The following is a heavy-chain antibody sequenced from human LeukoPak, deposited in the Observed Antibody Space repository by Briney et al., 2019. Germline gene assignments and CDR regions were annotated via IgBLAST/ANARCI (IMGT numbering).Heavy chain of an antibody. V-gene: IGHV4-59*08. CDR3: ARGRGQLWPPDSSYYYYGMDV. J-gene: IGHJ6*02. CDR2: IYYSGST. Sequence: SETLSLTCTVSGASISSYYWSWIRQPPWKGLGWIGYIYYSGSTNYNPSLKSRVTTSVDTSKNQFSLKLSSVTAADTAVYYCARGRGQLWPPDSSYYYYGMDVWGQGTTVTVSS. D-gene: IGHD5-18*01. CDR1: GASISSYY.